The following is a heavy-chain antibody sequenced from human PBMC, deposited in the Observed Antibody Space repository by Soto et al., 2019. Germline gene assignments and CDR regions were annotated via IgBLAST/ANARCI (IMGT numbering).Heavy chain of an antibody. CDR2: INHSGST. CDR3: ARGRYYGSGSYPSPLDFFAY. Sequence: PSETLSLTCAVYGGSFSGYYWSWIRQPPGKGLEWIGEINHSGSTNYNPSLKSRVTIPVDTSKNQFSLKLSSVTAADTAVYYCARGRYYGSGSYPSPLDFFAYWGQGTLVTVSS. J-gene: IGHJ4*02. V-gene: IGHV4-34*01. CDR1: GGSFSGYY. D-gene: IGHD3-10*01.